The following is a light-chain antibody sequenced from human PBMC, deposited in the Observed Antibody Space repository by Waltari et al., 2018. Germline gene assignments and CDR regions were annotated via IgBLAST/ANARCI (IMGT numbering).Light chain of an antibody. CDR2: AAS. V-gene: IGKV1-12*01. CDR1: QGISSW. Sequence: DIQMTQSPSSLSASVVDKVTITCRASQGISSWLAWYQQKPGKAPKLLIYAASSLQSGVPSRFGGSGSGTDYTLTISSLQPEDFATYYCQQGYNTPRTFGQGTKVEIK. CDR3: QQGYNTPRT. J-gene: IGKJ1*01.